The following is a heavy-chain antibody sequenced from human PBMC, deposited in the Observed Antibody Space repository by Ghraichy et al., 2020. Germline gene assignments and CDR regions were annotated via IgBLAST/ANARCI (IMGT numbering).Heavy chain of an antibody. CDR3: ARHEGAGVDGYNYWYYGMGV. V-gene: IGHV4-39*01. CDR2: MYYSGSI. CDR1: GGSISRTSYY. J-gene: IGHJ6*02. Sequence: SQTLSLTCTVSGGSISRTSYYWGWIRQAPGKGLEWIGSMYYSGSIYYNPSLKSRVTTSVDTSKNQFFLKLSSVTAADTAVYYCARHEGAGVDGYNYWYYGMGVWGQGTTVTVSS. D-gene: IGHD5-24*01.